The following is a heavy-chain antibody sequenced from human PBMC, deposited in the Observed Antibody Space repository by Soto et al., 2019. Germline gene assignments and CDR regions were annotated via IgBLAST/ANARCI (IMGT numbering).Heavy chain of an antibody. CDR3: ARGPAQFDP. V-gene: IGHV1-69*10. Sequence: VKVSCKAPGGSFSSLVVSWLRQAPGQGPEWMGGINPMLGVANFAQKFQDRVTITADESTTTAYMELSSLRSEDTAVYYCARGPAQFDPWGQGTLVTVSS. D-gene: IGHD2-2*01. CDR2: INPMLGVA. J-gene: IGHJ5*02. CDR1: GGSFSSLV.